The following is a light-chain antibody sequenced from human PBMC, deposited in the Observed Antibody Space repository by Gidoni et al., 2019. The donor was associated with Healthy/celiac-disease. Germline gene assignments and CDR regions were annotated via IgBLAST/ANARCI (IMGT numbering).Light chain of an antibody. Sequence: QSVLTQPPPVSGAPGQRVTISCTGSSSNIGAGYDVHWYQQLPVPAPKLLIYGNSNRPSGVPDRFSGSKSGTSASLAITGLQSEDEADYYCQSYDSSLRGSVVFGGGTNLTVL. CDR2: GNS. CDR3: QSYDSSLRGSVV. CDR1: SSNIGAGYD. J-gene: IGLJ2*01. V-gene: IGLV1-40*01.